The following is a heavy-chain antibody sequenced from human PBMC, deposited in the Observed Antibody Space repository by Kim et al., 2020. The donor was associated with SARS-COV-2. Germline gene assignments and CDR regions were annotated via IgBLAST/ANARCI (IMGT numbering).Heavy chain of an antibody. V-gene: IGHV3-53*01. CDR3: ARRYSSSWYTDSFDI. J-gene: IGHJ3*02. Sequence: ADAWKGRFTISRDNARNTRYLEMNSLRAEDSAVYYCARRYSSSWYTDSFDIWGQGTMVIVSS. D-gene: IGHD6-13*01.